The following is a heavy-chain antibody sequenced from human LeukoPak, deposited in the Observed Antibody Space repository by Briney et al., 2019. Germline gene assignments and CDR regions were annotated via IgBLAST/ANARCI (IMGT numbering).Heavy chain of an antibody. CDR2: INPNSGGT. Sequence: EASVKVSCKASGYTFTGYYMHWVRQAPGQGLEWMGWINPNSGGTNYAQKFQGRVTMTRDMSTSTVYMELSSLRSEDTAVYYCARDLYSSSSSYYYYYMDVWGKGTTATVSS. D-gene: IGHD6-6*01. V-gene: IGHV1-2*02. J-gene: IGHJ6*03. CDR1: GYTFTGYY. CDR3: ARDLYSSSSSYYYYYMDV.